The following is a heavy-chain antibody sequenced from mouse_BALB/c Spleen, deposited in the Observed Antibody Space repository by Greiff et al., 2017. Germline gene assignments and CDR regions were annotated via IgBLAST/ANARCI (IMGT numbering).Heavy chain of an antibody. CDR2: IDPANGNT. CDR1: GFNIKDTY. Sequence: VQLQQSGAELVKPGASVKLSCTASGFNIKDTYMHWVKQRPEQGLEWIGRIDPANGNTKYDPKFQGKATITADTSSNTAYLQLSGLTSEDTAVYYCARVYRMVTTGAMDYWGQGTSVTVSS. D-gene: IGHD2-3*01. V-gene: IGHV14-3*02. CDR3: ARVYRMVTTGAMDY. J-gene: IGHJ4*01.